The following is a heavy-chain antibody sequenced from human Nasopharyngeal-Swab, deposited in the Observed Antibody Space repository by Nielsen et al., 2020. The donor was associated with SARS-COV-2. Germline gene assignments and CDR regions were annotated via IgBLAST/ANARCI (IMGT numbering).Heavy chain of an antibody. J-gene: IGHJ4*02. CDR1: GYTLTELS. CDR3: ARVSCSSTSCYATHFDY. Sequence: ASVKVSCKVSGYTLTELSMHWVRQAPGKGLEWMGGFDPEDGETIYAQKFQGRVTMTEDTSTDTAYMELSSLRSEDTAVYYCARVSCSSTSCYATHFDYWGQGTLVTVSS. V-gene: IGHV1-24*01. D-gene: IGHD2-2*01. CDR2: FDPEDGET.